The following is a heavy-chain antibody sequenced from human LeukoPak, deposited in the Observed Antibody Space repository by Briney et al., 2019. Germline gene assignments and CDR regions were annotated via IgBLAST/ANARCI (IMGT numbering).Heavy chain of an antibody. CDR3: ARGVPGGL. CDR2: IYTSGST. Sequence: SETLSLTCTVSGGSISSGSYYWSWIRQPAGKGLEYIGRIYTSGSTSYNPSLKSRVTISVDTSKNQFSLKLSSVTAADTAVYYCARGVPGGLWGRGTLVTVSS. D-gene: IGHD1-1*01. V-gene: IGHV4-61*02. J-gene: IGHJ2*01. CDR1: GGSISSGSYY.